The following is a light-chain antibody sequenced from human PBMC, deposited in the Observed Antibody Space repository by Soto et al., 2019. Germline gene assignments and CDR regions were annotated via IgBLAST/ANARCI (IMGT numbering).Light chain of an antibody. CDR2: GAS. CDR1: QSVRSN. Sequence: EVVMTQSPATLSVSPGERATLSCRASQSVRSNLAWYQQKPGQAPRLLIYGASTRATGIPARISGSVSGTEFTLTISSLQSEDFAVYYCQHYHNWPPWTFGQGTKVEIK. CDR3: QHYHNWPPWT. V-gene: IGKV3-15*01. J-gene: IGKJ1*01.